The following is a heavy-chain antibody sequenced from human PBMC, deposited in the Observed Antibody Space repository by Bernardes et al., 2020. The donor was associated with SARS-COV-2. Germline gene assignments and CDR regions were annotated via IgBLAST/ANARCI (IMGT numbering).Heavy chain of an antibody. CDR3: AKRRVEWELLHYFDS. V-gene: IGHV4-39*01. Sequence: SETLSLTCSVSGGSITSGSYYWGWIRQSPGKGLEWIGNIFHSGNTQYNPSLKSRVTISVDTSKKQVSLKLNSVTAADSAVYYCAKRRVEWELLHYFDSWGQGTLVTVSS. D-gene: IGHD1-26*01. J-gene: IGHJ4*02. CDR2: IFHSGNT. CDR1: GGSITSGSYY.